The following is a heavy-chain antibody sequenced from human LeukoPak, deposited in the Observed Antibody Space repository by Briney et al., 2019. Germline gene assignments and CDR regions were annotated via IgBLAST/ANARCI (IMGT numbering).Heavy chain of an antibody. CDR1: GFTFSNYW. CDR3: AELGITMIGGV. CDR2: IKQDGSEK. Sequence: GGSLRLSCAASGFTFSNYWMSWVRQASGKGLEWVANIKQDGSEKYYVDSVKGRFTISRDNAKNSLYLQMNSLRAEDTAVYYCAELGITMIGGVWGKGTTVTISS. D-gene: IGHD3-10*02. V-gene: IGHV3-7*01. J-gene: IGHJ6*04.